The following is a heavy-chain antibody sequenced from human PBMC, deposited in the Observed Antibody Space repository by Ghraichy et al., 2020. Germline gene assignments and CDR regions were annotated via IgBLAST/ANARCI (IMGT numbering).Heavy chain of an antibody. CDR1: GGSISSGGYY. D-gene: IGHD6-19*01. CDR3: AREGIAVGWGEAFDI. V-gene: IGHV4-31*03. J-gene: IGHJ3*02. Sequence: SETLSLTCTVSGGSISSGGYYWSWIRQHPGKGLEWIGYIYYSGSTYYTPSLKSRVPISVDTSKNQFSLKLSSVTAADTAVYYCAREGIAVGWGEAFDIWGQGTMVTVSS. CDR2: IYYSGST.